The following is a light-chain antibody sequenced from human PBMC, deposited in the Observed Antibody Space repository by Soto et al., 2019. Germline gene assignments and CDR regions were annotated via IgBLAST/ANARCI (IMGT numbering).Light chain of an antibody. V-gene: IGKV3-20*01. CDR1: QSVSSSY. CDR3: QQYDNSVLT. CDR2: GAS. Sequence: EIVLTQPPGTLSLSPGERATLSCRASQSVSSSYIAWYQQKPGQAPRLLIYGASSRATGIPDRFSGSGSGTDSTLTISRLEPEDFAVYYCQQYDNSVLTFGGGTKVDIK. J-gene: IGKJ4*01.